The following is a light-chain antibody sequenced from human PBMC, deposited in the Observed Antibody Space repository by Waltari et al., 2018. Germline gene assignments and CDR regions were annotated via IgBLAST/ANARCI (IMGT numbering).Light chain of an antibody. J-gene: IGKJ1*01. V-gene: IGKV1-5*03. CDR1: QSISSW. CDR2: KAS. Sequence: DIQMTQSPSTLSASVGDRVTITCRASQSISSWLAWYQQKPGKAPKLLLYKASSLESGVPSRFSGSGSGTEFTLTISSLQPDDFATYYCQQYNSYSWTFGQGTKVEIK. CDR3: QQYNSYSWT.